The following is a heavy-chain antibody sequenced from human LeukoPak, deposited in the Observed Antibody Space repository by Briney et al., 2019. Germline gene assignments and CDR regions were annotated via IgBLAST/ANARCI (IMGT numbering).Heavy chain of an antibody. J-gene: IGHJ6*03. CDR2: ISSSASTI. Sequence: PGGSLRLSCAASGFTSSSYEMNWARQAPGKGVEWVSYISSSASTIYYADSVRGRFTISRDNAKNSLYLQMNSLRAEDTAVYYCARYSHGYTYYYYYYMDVWGKGTMVTVSS. V-gene: IGHV3-48*03. CDR1: GFTSSSYE. D-gene: IGHD5-18*01. CDR3: ARYSHGYTYYYYYYMDV.